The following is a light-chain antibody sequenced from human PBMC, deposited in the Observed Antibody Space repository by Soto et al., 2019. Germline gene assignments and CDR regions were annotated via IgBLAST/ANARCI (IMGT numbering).Light chain of an antibody. CDR2: DVS. J-gene: IGLJ2*01. CDR1: SSDVGGYNY. CDR3: SSYTSRSTLV. V-gene: IGLV2-14*01. Sequence: QSALTLTASVSGSPGQSITISCTGTSSDVGGYNYVSWYQQHPGKAPKLMIYDVSNRPSGVSNRFSGSKSGNTASLTISGLKAEDEADYYCSSYTSRSTLVFGGGTKLTVL.